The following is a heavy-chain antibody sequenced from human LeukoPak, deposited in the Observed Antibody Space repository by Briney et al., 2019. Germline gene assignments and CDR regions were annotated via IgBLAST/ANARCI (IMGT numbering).Heavy chain of an antibody. CDR1: GGTFISYA. D-gene: IGHD4-17*01. J-gene: IGHJ6*02. Sequence: GASVKVSCKASGGTFISYAISWVRQAPGQGLEWMGGIIPIFGTANYAQKFQGRVTITADESTSTAYMELSSLRSEDTAVYYCARTRSASDYLPYYGMDVWGQGTTVTVSS. V-gene: IGHV1-69*13. CDR2: IIPIFGTA. CDR3: ARTRSASDYLPYYGMDV.